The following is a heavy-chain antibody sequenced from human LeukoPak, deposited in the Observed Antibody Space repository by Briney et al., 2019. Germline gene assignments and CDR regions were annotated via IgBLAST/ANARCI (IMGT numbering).Heavy chain of an antibody. J-gene: IGHJ4*02. CDR2: ISGSGGST. Sequence: GGTLRLSCAASGFTFSSYGMSWVRQAPGKGLEWVSAISGSGGSTYYADSVKGRFTISRDNSKNTLYLQMNSLRAEDTAVYYCAKSHSGSYSGADHWGQGTLVTVSS. CDR1: GFTFSSYG. CDR3: AKSHSGSYSGADH. D-gene: IGHD1-26*01. V-gene: IGHV3-23*01.